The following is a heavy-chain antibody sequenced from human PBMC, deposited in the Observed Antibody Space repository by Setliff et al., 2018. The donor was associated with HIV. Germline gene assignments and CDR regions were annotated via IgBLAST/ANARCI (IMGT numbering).Heavy chain of an antibody. D-gene: IGHD3-3*01. CDR1: GASIRSSKW. J-gene: IGHJ3*02. CDR3: ANFFQVGVVIIEDAFDM. Sequence: SETLSLTCVVSGASIRSSKWWSWVRQSPGKRLQWIGEIDEGGATNYNPSLKSRVTVSVDTSNNQFSLKLSSATAADTAVYYCANFFQVGVVIIEDAFDMWGQGTVVTVSS. CDR2: IDEGGAT. V-gene: IGHV4-4*02.